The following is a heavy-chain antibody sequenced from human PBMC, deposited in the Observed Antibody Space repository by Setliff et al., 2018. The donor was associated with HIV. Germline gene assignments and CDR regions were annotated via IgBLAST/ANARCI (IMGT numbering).Heavy chain of an antibody. J-gene: IGHJ5*02. CDR3: AALSVRTNPVYGVISTRFDP. Sequence: PGGSLRLSCAASGFTFSSYWMHWVRQAPGKGLVWVSRIKWYVGSARGRFTISRDNAKKSLFLQMNSLRVDDTAVYYFAALSVRTNPVYGVISTRFDPWGQGSLVTVSS. V-gene: IGHV3-74*03. CDR2: IK. D-gene: IGHD2-8*01. CDR1: GFTFSSYW.